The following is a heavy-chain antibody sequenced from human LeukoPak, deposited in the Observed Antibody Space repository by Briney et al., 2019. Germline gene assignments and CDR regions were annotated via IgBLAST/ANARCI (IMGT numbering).Heavy chain of an antibody. J-gene: IGHJ6*02. Sequence: ASVKVSCKASGYTFTGYYMHWVRQAPGQGLEWMGWINPNSGNTGYAQKFQGRATMTRNTSISTAYMELSSLRSEDTAVYYCARFRYFDWLLFQTLGDVWGQGTTVTVSS. CDR2: INPNSGNT. CDR3: ARFRYFDWLLFQTLGDV. D-gene: IGHD3-9*01. V-gene: IGHV1-8*02. CDR1: GYTFTGYY.